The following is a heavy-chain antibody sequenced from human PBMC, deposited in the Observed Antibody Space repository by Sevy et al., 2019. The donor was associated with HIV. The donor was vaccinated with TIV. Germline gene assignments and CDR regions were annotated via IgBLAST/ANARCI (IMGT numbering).Heavy chain of an antibody. CDR2: IYYSGSA. CDR3: ARPDYYGYSDS. J-gene: IGHJ4*02. D-gene: IGHD3-3*01. Sequence: SETLSLTCTVSGGSISSSNYYWGWIRQPPGKGLEWIGTIYYSGSAYYNSSLKSRVTIFIDTSNNQFSLRLSSVTAADTAVYYCARPDYYGYSDSWGQGTLVTVSS. CDR1: GGSISSSNYY. V-gene: IGHV4-39*01.